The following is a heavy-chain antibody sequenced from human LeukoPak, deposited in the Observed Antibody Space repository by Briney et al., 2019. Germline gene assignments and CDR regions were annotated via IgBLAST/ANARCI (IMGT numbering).Heavy chain of an antibody. CDR2: INYSGST. CDR3: ARLGSAYDNYFFDY. J-gene: IGHJ4*02. D-gene: IGHD3-9*01. V-gene: IGHV4-59*08. CDR1: GGSISTYY. Sequence: SETLSLTCTVSGGSISTYYWSWIRQPPGKGLEWIGSINYSGSTFYNPSLKSRVTISVDTSKNQFSLKVSSVTAADTAVYYCARLGSAYDNYFFDYWGQGTLVTVSS.